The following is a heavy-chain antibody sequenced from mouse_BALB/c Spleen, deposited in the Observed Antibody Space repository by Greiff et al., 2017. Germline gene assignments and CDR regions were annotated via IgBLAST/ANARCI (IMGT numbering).Heavy chain of an antibody. Sequence: EVKLMESGPELEKPGASVKISCKASGYSFTGYNMNWVKQNNGKSLEWIGNIDPYYGGTSYNQKFKGKATLTVDKSSSTAYMQLKSLTSEDSAVYYCARQDYGWYFDVWGAGTTVTVSS. CDR2: IDPYYGGT. V-gene: IGHV1-39*01. J-gene: IGHJ1*01. CDR3: ARQDYGWYFDV. CDR1: GYSFTGYN. D-gene: IGHD1-1*02.